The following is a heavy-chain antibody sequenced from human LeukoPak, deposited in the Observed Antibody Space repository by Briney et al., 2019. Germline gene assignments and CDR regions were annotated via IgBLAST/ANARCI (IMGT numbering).Heavy chain of an antibody. D-gene: IGHD1-26*01. V-gene: IGHV4-34*01. CDR2: INHSGST. CDR1: GGSFSGYY. CDR3: AREGSSGSYFDY. J-gene: IGHJ4*02. Sequence: PSETLSLTCAVYGGSFSGYYWSWIRQPPGKGLEWIGEINHSGSTNYNPSLKSRVTISVDKSKNQFSLKLSSVTAADTAVYYCAREGSSGSYFDYWGQGTLVTVSS.